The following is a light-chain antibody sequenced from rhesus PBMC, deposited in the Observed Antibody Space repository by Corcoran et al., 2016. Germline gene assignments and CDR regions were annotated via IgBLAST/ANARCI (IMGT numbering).Light chain of an antibody. CDR1: QSISSW. CDR3: QQYSSSPFT. Sequence: DIQMTQSPSSLSASVGDTVTITCRASQSISSWLAWYQQKPGKAPKLLIYKASSLQSGVPSRVSGSGSGTDFTLTISSLQSEDFATYYCQQYSSSPFTFGPGTKLDIK. V-gene: IGKV1-22*01. CDR2: KAS. J-gene: IGKJ3*01.